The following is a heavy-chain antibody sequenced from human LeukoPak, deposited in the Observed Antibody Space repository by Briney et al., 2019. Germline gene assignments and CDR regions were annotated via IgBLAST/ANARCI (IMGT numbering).Heavy chain of an antibody. CDR1: GFTFSKYW. J-gene: IGHJ4*02. V-gene: IGHV3-74*01. CDR3: ARDQTLTSTPGPDY. D-gene: IGHD2-8*02. CDR2: ITIDGSST. Sequence: PGGSLRLSCAASGFTFSKYWVHWVRQAPGKGLVWVSRITIDGSSTSYADSVKGRFTISRDNAKNTLYLQMNSLRAEDTAVYYCARDQTLTSTPGPDYWGQGNLVTVSS.